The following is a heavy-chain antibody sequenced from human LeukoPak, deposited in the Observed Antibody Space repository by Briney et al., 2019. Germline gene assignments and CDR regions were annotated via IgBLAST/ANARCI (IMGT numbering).Heavy chain of an antibody. D-gene: IGHD2-2*01. J-gene: IGHJ3*02. V-gene: IGHV3-23*01. CDR2: ISGSGGST. CDR1: GFTFSSYA. Sequence: GGSLRLSCAASGFTFSSYAMSWVRQAPGKGLEWVSAISGSGGSTYYADSVKGRFTISRDNAKNSLYLQMNSLRAEDTAVYYCARDRVVPADGAFDIWGQGTMVTVSS. CDR3: ARDRVVPADGAFDI.